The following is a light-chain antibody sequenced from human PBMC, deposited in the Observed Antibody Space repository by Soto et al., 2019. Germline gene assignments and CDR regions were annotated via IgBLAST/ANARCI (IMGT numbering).Light chain of an antibody. J-gene: IGKJ2*01. Sequence: DIQMTQSPSTLSASVGDRFTITCRASQSISNWLAWYQQKPGKAPKLLIYKASTLESWVPSRFSGSGSVTEFTLTISSLQPDDVATYYFQQYNSFSLPYTFGPVTLLEI. V-gene: IGKV1-5*03. CDR2: KAS. CDR3: QQYNSFSLPYT. CDR1: QSISNW.